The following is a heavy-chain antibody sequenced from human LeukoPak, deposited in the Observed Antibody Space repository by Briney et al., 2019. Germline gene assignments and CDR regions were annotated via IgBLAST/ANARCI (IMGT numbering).Heavy chain of an antibody. V-gene: IGHV3-21*06. D-gene: IGHD6-19*01. J-gene: IGHJ4*02. Sequence: GGSLRLSCTASGLTFSTSGFNWVRQAPGKGLEWVASIGPTGSDRYHADSIKGRFTISRDNANNFLYLQMNSLRAEDTAVYYCATETSGRHYDYWGQGTLLTVSS. CDR2: IGPTGSDR. CDR3: ATETSGRHYDY. CDR1: GLTFSTSG.